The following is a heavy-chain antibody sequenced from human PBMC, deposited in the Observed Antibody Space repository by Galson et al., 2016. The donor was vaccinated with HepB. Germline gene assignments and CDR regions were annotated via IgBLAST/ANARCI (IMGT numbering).Heavy chain of an antibody. CDR2: ISYDGRTK. V-gene: IGHV3-30*18. J-gene: IGHJ4*02. CDR1: GFTFSSYG. CDR3: AKDAHNGYLLIRFDY. Sequence: SLRLSCAASGFTFSSYGMQWVRQAPGKGLEWVALISYDGRTKFYADSMKGRFTISRDTSKSTLYLQMNSLKAEDTAVYHCAKDAHNGYLLIRFDYWGQGTLVTAPS. D-gene: IGHD5-12*01.